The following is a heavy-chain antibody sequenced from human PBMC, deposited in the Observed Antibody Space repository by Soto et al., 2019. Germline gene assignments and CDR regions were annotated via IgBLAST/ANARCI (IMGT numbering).Heavy chain of an antibody. CDR3: GRDQECGGWFDP. D-gene: IGHD2-21*01. J-gene: IGHJ5*02. Sequence: QVQLQESGPGLVKPSQTLSLTCTVSGGSISSGYYYWSWIRQPPGKGLEWIGYIYYSGSTYYNPSLKSRGTISVDTSKNQFALKLSPVTAADTAVYYCGRDQECGGWFDPWGQGTLVTVSS. CDR1: GGSISSGYYY. V-gene: IGHV4-30-4*08. CDR2: IYYSGST.